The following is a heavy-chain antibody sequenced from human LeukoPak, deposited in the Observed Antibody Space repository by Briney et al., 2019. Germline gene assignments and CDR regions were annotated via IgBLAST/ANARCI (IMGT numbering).Heavy chain of an antibody. Sequence: GASVKVSCKASGYTFTSYGISWARQAPGQGLEWMGWISAYNGNTNYAQKLQGRVTMTTDTSTSTAYMELRSLRSDDTAVYYCAREQAPTIVGAPNPDTQPHLGFDYWGQGTLVTVSS. D-gene: IGHD1-26*01. J-gene: IGHJ4*02. CDR2: ISAYNGNT. V-gene: IGHV1-18*01. CDR1: GYTFTSYG. CDR3: AREQAPTIVGAPNPDTQPHLGFDY.